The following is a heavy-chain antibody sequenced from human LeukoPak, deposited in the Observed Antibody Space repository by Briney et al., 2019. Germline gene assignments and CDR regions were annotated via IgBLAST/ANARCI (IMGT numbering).Heavy chain of an antibody. Sequence: SETLSLTCTVSSGSIKNYYWSWIRQPPGKGLEWIGNIYYGGTTNYNPSLKSRVTISVDTSKKQFSLKLTSLTAADTAVYYCARRPDYYEGSGYRNIYYYGLDVWGQGTTVTVSS. V-gene: IGHV4-59*08. D-gene: IGHD3-22*01. CDR1: SGSIKNYY. CDR2: IYYGGTT. CDR3: ARRPDYYEGSGYRNIYYYGLDV. J-gene: IGHJ6*02.